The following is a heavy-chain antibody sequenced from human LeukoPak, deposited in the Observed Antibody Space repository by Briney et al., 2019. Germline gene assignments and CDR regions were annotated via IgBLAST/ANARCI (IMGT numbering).Heavy chain of an antibody. Sequence: GGSLRLSCAASGFTLSAYWMSWVRQAPGNGLEWVANIKQDGRDKYSVDSVKGRVTISRDNAKNSLYLQMNSLRAEDTGVYFCARKTVVGSYVDYWGQGTPVSVSS. CDR3: ARKTVVGSYVDY. J-gene: IGHJ4*02. D-gene: IGHD3-10*01. CDR2: IKQDGRDK. CDR1: GFTLSAYW. V-gene: IGHV3-7*03.